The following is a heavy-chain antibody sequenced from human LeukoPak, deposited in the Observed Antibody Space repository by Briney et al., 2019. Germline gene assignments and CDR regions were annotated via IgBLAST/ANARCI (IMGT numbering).Heavy chain of an antibody. CDR3: AKDRGTRYFPLDQIDY. CDR1: GFTFSSYA. D-gene: IGHD3-9*01. CDR2: ISGSGGST. V-gene: IGHV3-23*01. Sequence: PGGSLRLSCAASGFTFSSYATSWVRQAPGKGLEWVSLISGSGGSTYYADSVKGRFTISRDNSKNTLYLQMNSLRAEDTAVYYCAKDRGTRYFPLDQIDYWGQGTLVTVSS. J-gene: IGHJ4*02.